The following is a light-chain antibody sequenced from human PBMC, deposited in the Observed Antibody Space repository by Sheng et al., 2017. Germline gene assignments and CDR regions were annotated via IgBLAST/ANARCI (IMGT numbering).Light chain of an antibody. CDR2: GAS. Sequence: EIVLTQSPCTLSLSPGERATFSCRASQSVSSNSLAWYQQKPGQAPRLLIYGASSRASGIPEKFTGSGSGTDFTLTISRLEPEDFAVYYCQQYAGSPETFGQGTKVEVK. CDR1: QSVSSNS. V-gene: IGKV3-20*01. J-gene: IGKJ1*01. CDR3: QQYAGSPET.